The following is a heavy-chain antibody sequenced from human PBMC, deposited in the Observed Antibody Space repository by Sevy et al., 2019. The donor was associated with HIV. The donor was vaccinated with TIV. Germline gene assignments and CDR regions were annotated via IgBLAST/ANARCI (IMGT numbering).Heavy chain of an antibody. J-gene: IGHJ2*01. CDR2: IRNKVKSYTT. Sequence: GGSLRLSCVASGFTFGDHYMDWVRQAPGKGLEWVGRIRNKVKSYTTEYAASVKGRFIVSRDDSKKSLYLQMNSLKTEDTVVYYCAAVGASRGYFDIWGRGTLVTVSS. CDR3: AAVGASRGYFDI. CDR1: GFTFGDHY. D-gene: IGHD1-26*01. V-gene: IGHV3-72*01.